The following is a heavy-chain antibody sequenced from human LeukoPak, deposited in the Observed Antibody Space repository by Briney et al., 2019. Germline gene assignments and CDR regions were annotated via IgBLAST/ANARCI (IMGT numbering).Heavy chain of an antibody. D-gene: IGHD6-19*01. CDR1: GYTFTGYY. Sequence: ASVKVSCKASGYTFTGYYMHWVRQAPGQGLEWMGWINPNSGGTNYAQKFQGRVTMTRDTSISTAYMELSRLRSDDTAVYYCARGGSFYAVAGGVDYWGQGTLVTVSS. CDR3: ARGGSFYAVAGGVDY. V-gene: IGHV1-2*02. CDR2: INPNSGGT. J-gene: IGHJ4*02.